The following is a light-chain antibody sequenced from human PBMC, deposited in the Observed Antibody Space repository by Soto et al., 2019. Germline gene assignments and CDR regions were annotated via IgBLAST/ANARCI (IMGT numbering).Light chain of an antibody. Sequence: AIRMTHSPSSFSASTGDRVTITCRASQGISSYLAWYQQKPGKAPKLLIYAASTLQSGVPSRFSGSGSGKDFTLTISCLQSEDFATYYCPQYYSYPLTFGGGTKVDIX. CDR1: QGISSY. V-gene: IGKV1-8*01. CDR2: AAS. CDR3: PQYYSYPLT. J-gene: IGKJ4*01.